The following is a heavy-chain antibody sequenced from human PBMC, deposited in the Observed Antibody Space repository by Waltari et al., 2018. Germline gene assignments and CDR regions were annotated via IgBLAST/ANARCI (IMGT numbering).Heavy chain of an antibody. CDR1: GGSISSSSYY. CDR2: IYYSGST. CDR3: ARARSGYSYGYFDY. J-gene: IGHJ4*02. Sequence: QLQLQESGPGLVKPSETLSLTCTVSGGSISSSSYYWGWIRQPPGKGLEWIGSIYYSGSTYYNPSLKSRVTISVDTSKNQFSLKLSSVTAADTAVYYCARARSGYSYGYFDYWGQGTLVTVSS. V-gene: IGHV4-39*07. D-gene: IGHD5-18*01.